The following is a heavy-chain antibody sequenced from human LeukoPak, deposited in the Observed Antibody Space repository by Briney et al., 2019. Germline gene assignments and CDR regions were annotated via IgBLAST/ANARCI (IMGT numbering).Heavy chain of an antibody. CDR1: GFNFSNYG. J-gene: IGHJ4*02. CDR3: ARGRHEGDY. CDR2: IWYDGSYK. Sequence: GGSLRLSCAASGFNFSNYGMHWVRQAPGKGLEWVAAIWYDGSYKYYGESVKGRFTVSRDNAKNTLYLQMNSLRTEDTATYYCARGRHEGDYWGQGTLVTVSS. V-gene: IGHV3-33*01.